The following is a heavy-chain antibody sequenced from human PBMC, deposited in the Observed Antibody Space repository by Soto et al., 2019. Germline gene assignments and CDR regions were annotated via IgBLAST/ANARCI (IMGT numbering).Heavy chain of an antibody. CDR2: IISNTDGGTT. CDR3: TTSEGTYDFWSGYYYAY. CDR1: GFTFSNAW. Sequence: GGSLRLSCAASGFTFSNAWMNWVRQAPGKGLEWVGRIISNTDGGTTDYAAPVKGRFTISRDDSKNTLYLQMNSLKTEDTAVYYCTTSEGTYDFWSGYYYAYWGQGTLVTVSS. D-gene: IGHD3-3*01. V-gene: IGHV3-15*01. J-gene: IGHJ4*02.